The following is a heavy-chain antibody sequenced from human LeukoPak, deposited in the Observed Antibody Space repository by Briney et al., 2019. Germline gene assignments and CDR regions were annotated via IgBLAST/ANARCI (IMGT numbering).Heavy chain of an antibody. J-gene: IGHJ5*02. V-gene: IGHV3-53*05. Sequence: GGSLRLSCAASGFTVSNSFMTWVRQAPGKGLEWVSVIYSGGDTYYTDSVKGRFTISRDNAKNSLYLQMNSLRAEDTALYYCAALKRLVPWGQGTLVTVSS. CDR2: IYSGGDT. CDR1: GFTVSNSF. CDR3: AALKRLVP.